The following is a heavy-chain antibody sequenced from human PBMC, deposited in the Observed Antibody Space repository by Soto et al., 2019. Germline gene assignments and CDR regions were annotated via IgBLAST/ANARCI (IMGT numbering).Heavy chain of an antibody. D-gene: IGHD3-10*01. Sequence: LETLSLTCVVSGGSIRSYNWWSWVRQPPGKGLEWIGEIYHSGSTNYNPSLKSRLTISVDTSENHFSLKLSSVTAADTAVYYCAREIGTPGRYFDLWGRGTLVTVSS. CDR2: IYHSGST. CDR1: GGSIRSYNW. CDR3: AREIGTPGRYFDL. J-gene: IGHJ2*01. V-gene: IGHV4-4*02.